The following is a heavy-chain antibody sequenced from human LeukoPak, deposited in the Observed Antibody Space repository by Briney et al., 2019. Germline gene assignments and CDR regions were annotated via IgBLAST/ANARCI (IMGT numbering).Heavy chain of an antibody. V-gene: IGHV3-7*01. CDR1: GFIFNTYW. CDR2: IKEDGSVK. Sequence: HPGGSLRLSCAASGFIFNTYWMHWVRQAPGKGLEWVANIKEDGSVKQYLGSVKGRFTISRDNAKSSVYLQMNSLRAEDTAVYYCGAEGGGVDFWGQGTLVTVSS. J-gene: IGHJ4*02. CDR3: GAEGGGVDF. D-gene: IGHD6-19*01.